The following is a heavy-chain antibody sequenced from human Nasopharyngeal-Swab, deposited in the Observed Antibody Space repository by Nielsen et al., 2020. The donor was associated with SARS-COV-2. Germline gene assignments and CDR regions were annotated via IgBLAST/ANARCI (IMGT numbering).Heavy chain of an antibody. D-gene: IGHD3-9*01. Sequence: GESLKISCKASGYSFTSHWIAWVRQMPGKGLEWMGIIYPGDFDTKYSPSFQGQVIISAGILINTAYLQWSSLKASDNALYYCARHAEAGSTTIPFDYWGQGTLVAVSS. CDR2: IYPGDFDT. V-gene: IGHV5-51*01. CDR3: ARHAEAGSTTIPFDY. CDR1: GYSFTSHW. J-gene: IGHJ4*02.